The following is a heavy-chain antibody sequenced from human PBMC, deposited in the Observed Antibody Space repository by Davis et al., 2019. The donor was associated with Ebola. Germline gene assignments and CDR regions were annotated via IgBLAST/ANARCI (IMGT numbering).Heavy chain of an antibody. V-gene: IGHV3-30*04. Sequence: GESLKISCAASGFTFSGYAMHWVRQAPGKGLEWINFISYNGRDTFYAESVKGRFTISRDNSKNILYLQMSSPRIEDTATYYCTRETDAFDIWGQGTMVTVSS. CDR3: TRETDAFDI. J-gene: IGHJ3*02. CDR1: GFTFSGYA. CDR2: ISYNGRDT.